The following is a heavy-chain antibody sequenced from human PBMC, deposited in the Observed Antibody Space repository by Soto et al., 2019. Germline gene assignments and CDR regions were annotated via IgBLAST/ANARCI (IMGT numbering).Heavy chain of an antibody. D-gene: IGHD3-10*01. CDR2: INAANGDT. J-gene: IGHJ6*02. V-gene: IGHV1-3*01. CDR1: GYTFTSYG. Sequence: GASVKVSCKASGYTFTSYGIHWVRQAPGQRLEWMGWINAANGDTKYSPKFQGRVTITGDTSASTAYMELSSLRSEDTAVYYGARDLDPITMPLGVWGQGTTVTVSS. CDR3: ARDLDPITMPLGV.